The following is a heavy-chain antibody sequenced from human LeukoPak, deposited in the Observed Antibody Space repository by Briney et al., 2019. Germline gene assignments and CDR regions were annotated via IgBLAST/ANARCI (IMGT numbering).Heavy chain of an antibody. V-gene: IGHV3-48*03. CDR3: AREVTMVRGVSDWFDP. CDR1: GFTFSNFE. D-gene: IGHD3-10*01. CDR2: ISSSGSTI. J-gene: IGHJ5*02. Sequence: PGGSLRLSCAASGFTFSNFEMNWVRQAPGKGLEWVSYISSSGSTIHYADSVKGRFTISRDNAKNSLYLQMNSLRAADTAVYYCAREVTMVRGVSDWFDPWGQGTLVTVSS.